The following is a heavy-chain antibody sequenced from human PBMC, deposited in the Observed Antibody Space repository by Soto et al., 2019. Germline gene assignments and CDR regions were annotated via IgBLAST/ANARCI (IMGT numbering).Heavy chain of an antibody. CDR1: GGTFSSYA. Sequence: QVQLVQSGAEVKKPGSSVKVSCKASGGTFSSYAISWVRQAPGQGLEWMGGIIPIFGTANYAQKFQGRVTITADESTSTAYMELSSLRSEDTAVYSCARDPAYMVRGVICYYGMDVWGQGTTVTVSS. J-gene: IGHJ6*02. CDR2: IIPIFGTA. V-gene: IGHV1-69*01. CDR3: ARDPAYMVRGVICYYGMDV. D-gene: IGHD3-10*01.